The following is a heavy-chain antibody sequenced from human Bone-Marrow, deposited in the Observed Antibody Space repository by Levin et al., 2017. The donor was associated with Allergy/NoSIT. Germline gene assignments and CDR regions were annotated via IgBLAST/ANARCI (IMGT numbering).Heavy chain of an antibody. CDR3: ARQLTVVVVIASLYYFDY. V-gene: IGHV4-39*01. D-gene: IGHD2-21*01. Sequence: SETLSLTCTVSGGSISSSSYYWGWIRQPPGKGLEWIGSIYYSGSTYYNPSLKSRVTISVDTSKNQFSLKLSSVTAADTAVYYCARQLTVVVVIASLYYFDYWGQGTLVTVSS. J-gene: IGHJ4*02. CDR1: GGSISSSSYY. CDR2: IYYSGST.